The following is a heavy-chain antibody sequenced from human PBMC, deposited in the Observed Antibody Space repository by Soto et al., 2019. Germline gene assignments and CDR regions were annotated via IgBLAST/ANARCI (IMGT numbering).Heavy chain of an antibody. Sequence: QVQLQESGPGLVKPSQTLSLTCTVSGGSISSGGYYWSWIRQHPGKGLEWIGYIYYSGSTYYNPSLKSRVTISVDTSKNQFSLKLSSVTAAHTAVYYCARALRFLEWLPPNWFDPWGQGTLVTVSS. CDR3: ARALRFLEWLPPNWFDP. CDR1: GGSISSGGYY. V-gene: IGHV4-31*03. CDR2: IYYSGST. J-gene: IGHJ5*02. D-gene: IGHD3-3*01.